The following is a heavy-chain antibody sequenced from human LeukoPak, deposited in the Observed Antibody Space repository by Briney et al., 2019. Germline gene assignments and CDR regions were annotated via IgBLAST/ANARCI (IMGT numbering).Heavy chain of an antibody. CDR2: ISSSGSTI. D-gene: IGHD3-9*01. J-gene: IGHJ6*02. CDR3: ARDRGALRYFDWLPCYYYGMDV. CDR1: GFTFSDYY. V-gene: IGHV3-11*01. Sequence: PGGSLRLSCAASGFTFSDYYMSWIRQAPGKGLEWVSYISSSGSTIYYADSVKGRFTISRDNAKNSLYLQMNSLRAEDTAVYYCARDRGALRYFDWLPCYYYGMDVWGQGTTVTVSS.